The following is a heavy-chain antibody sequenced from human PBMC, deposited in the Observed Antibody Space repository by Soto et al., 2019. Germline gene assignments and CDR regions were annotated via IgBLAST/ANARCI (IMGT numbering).Heavy chain of an antibody. CDR2: IYYSGST. CDR3: ARGKGWFDP. J-gene: IGHJ5*02. Sequence: SETLSLTCTVSGGSISSYYWSWIRQPPGKGLEWIGYIYYSGSTNYNPSLKSRVTISVDTSKNQFSLKLSSVTAADTAVYYCARGKGWFDPWGQGTLVTVSS. CDR1: GGSISSYY. V-gene: IGHV4-59*08.